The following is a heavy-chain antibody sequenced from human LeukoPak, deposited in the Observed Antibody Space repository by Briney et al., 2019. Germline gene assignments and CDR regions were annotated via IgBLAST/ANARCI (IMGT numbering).Heavy chain of an antibody. Sequence: ASVKVSCKASGGTFSSYAISWVRQAPGQGLEWMGRIIPILGIANYAQKFQGRVTITADKSTSTAYMELSSLRSEDTAVYYCARKSYSGSGRPFDPWGQGTLVTVSS. D-gene: IGHD3-10*01. CDR3: ARKSYSGSGRPFDP. J-gene: IGHJ5*02. CDR2: IIPILGIA. CDR1: GGTFSSYA. V-gene: IGHV1-69*04.